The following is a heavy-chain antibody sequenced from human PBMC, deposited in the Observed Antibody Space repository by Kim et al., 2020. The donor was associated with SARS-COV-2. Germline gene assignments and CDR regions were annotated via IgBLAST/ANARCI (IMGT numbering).Heavy chain of an antibody. J-gene: IGHJ6*02. CDR1: GGSISSYY. CDR3: ARDRIVVVPAAIRGRYYYYGMDV. D-gene: IGHD2-2*02. Sequence: SETLSLTCTVSGGSISSYYWSWIRQPPGKGLEWIGYIYYSGSTNYNPSLKSRVTISVDTSKNQFSLKLSSVTAADTAVYYCARDRIVVVPAAIRGRYYYYGMDVWGQGTTVTVSS. CDR2: IYYSGST. V-gene: IGHV4-59*13.